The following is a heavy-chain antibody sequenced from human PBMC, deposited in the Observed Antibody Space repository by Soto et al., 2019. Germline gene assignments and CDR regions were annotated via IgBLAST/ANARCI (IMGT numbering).Heavy chain of an antibody. CDR1: GGTISRGGYS. Sequence: PSETLSLTCVVSGGTISRGGYSGIWIRQPPGKGLEWIGYLYHSVSTYYNPSLKSRVTISIDRSRKQFSLKLTSVTAADTAVYYCARTSYDILTGRLDAFDIWGQGTMVTVSS. J-gene: IGHJ3*02. CDR2: LYHSVST. CDR3: ARTSYDILTGRLDAFDI. V-gene: IGHV4-30-2*01. D-gene: IGHD3-9*01.